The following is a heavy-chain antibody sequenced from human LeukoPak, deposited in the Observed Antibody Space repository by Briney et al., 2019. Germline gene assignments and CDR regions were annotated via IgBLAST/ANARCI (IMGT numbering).Heavy chain of an antibody. D-gene: IGHD2-15*01. CDR1: GFTFSSYA. CDR2: ISGSGGST. J-gene: IGHJ4*02. Sequence: PGGSLRLSCAASGFTFSSYAMSWVRQAPGKGLEWVSAISGSGGSTYYADSVKGRFTISRDNSKNTLYLQMNSLRAEDTAVYYCASSGRLLLSFNYWGQGTLVTVSS. CDR3: ASSGRLLLSFNY. V-gene: IGHV3-23*01.